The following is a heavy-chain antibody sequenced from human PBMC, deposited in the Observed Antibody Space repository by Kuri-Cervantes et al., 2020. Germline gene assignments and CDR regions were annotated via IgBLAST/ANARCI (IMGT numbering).Heavy chain of an antibody. D-gene: IGHD3-22*01. V-gene: IGHV3-30-3*01. CDR1: GFTFSDYS. CDR3: AKGGYYSTDAFDI. Sequence: GGSLRLSCEGTGFTFSDYSIHWVRQAPGKGLEWVAVISYDGSDKYYADSLKGRFTISRDNSKNTLYLQMNSLRAEDTAVYYCAKGGYYSTDAFDIWGQGTMVTVSS. J-gene: IGHJ3*02. CDR2: ISYDGSDK.